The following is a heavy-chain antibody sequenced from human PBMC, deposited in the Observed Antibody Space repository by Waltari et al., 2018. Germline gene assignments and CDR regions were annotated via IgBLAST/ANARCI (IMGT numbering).Heavy chain of an antibody. Sequence: QVQLQQWGAGLLKPSETLSLTCAVYGGSFSGYYWSWIRQPPGKGLEWIGEVNHNGSTSYNPSLKSRVTISVDTSKKQFSLKLSSVTAADTAVYYCAITMIRGTPGDYYYMNVWGKGNPGHRLL. CDR3: AITMIRGTPGDYYYMNV. D-gene: IGHD3-10*01. CDR1: GGSFSGYY. CDR2: VNHNGST. V-gene: IGHV4-34*01. J-gene: IGHJ6*03.